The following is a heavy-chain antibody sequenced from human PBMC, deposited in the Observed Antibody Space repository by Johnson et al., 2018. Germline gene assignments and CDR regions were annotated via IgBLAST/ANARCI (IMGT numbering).Heavy chain of an antibody. CDR3: ARDPIDLYGMDV. D-gene: IGHD3-3*01. Sequence: EVQLLESGGGLVKPGGSLRLSCAASGFTFSSYTMNWVRQTPGKGLEWVSSISRSSSYIFYADSMKGRFTISRDNAKNSLYLQMNSLRVEEPALYYCARDPIDLYGMDVWGQGTTVTVSS. V-gene: IGHV3-21*01. CDR1: GFTFSSYT. CDR2: ISRSSSYI. J-gene: IGHJ6*02.